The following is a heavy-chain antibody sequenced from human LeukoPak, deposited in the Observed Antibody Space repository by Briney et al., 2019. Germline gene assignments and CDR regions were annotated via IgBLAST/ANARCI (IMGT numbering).Heavy chain of an antibody. D-gene: IGHD1-14*01. CDR3: ARDHATSGTFDY. V-gene: IGHV3-20*04. J-gene: IGHJ4*02. CDR1: GFTFSNYG. CDR2: TNWNGGST. Sequence: GGTLRLSCAASGFTFSNYGISWVRQAPGKGLEWVSGTNWNGGSTGYADSVKGRFTISRDNAKNSLYLQMNSLRAEDTALYYCARDHATSGTFDYWGQGTLVTVSS.